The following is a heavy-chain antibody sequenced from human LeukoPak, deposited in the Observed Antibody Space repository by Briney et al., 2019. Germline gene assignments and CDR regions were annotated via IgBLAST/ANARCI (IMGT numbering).Heavy chain of an antibody. CDR3: AKEGGSGAYYDYVWGSYPNWFDR. CDR1: GFTFSSYA. D-gene: IGHD3-16*01. CDR2: ISGSSGST. J-gene: IGHJ5*02. Sequence: PGGSLRLSCAASGFTFSSYAMSWVRQAPGKGLEWVSAISGSSGSTYYADSVKGRFTISRDNSKNTPYLQMNSLRAEDTAVYYCAKEGGSGAYYDYVWGSYPNWFDRWGQGTLVTVS. V-gene: IGHV3-23*01.